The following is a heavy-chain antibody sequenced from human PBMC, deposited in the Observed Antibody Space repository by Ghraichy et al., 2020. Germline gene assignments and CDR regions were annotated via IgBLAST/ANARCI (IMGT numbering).Heavy chain of an antibody. Sequence: ASVKVSCKASGYTFTSYGISWVRQAPGQGLEWMGWISAYNGNTNYAQKLQGRVTMTTDTSTSTAYMELRSLRSDDTAVYYCAREALRYFDWLGPYYYYGMDVWGQGTTVTVSS. CDR1: GYTFTSYG. D-gene: IGHD3-9*01. J-gene: IGHJ6*02. CDR3: AREALRYFDWLGPYYYYGMDV. CDR2: ISAYNGNT. V-gene: IGHV1-18*01.